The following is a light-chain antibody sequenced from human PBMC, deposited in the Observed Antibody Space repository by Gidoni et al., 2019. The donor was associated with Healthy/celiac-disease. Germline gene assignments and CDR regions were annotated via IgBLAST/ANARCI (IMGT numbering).Light chain of an antibody. Sequence: DIQLTQSPSFLSASVGDRVTITCRASQGIGSYLAWYQQKPGKAPKLLIYAASTLQSEVPSRFSGSGSGTEFTLTISSLQPEDFATYYCQQVNSYPQTFGQGTKVEIK. CDR3: QQVNSYPQT. V-gene: IGKV1-9*01. CDR2: AAS. CDR1: QGIGSY. J-gene: IGKJ1*01.